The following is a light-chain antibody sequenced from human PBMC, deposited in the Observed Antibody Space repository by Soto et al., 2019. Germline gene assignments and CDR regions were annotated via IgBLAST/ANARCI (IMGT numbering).Light chain of an antibody. CDR3: AAWDDSLNVVV. CDR2: SNN. Sequence: QSVLTQPPSASGTPGQWVTISCSGSSSINESNTVNWYQQLPGTAPTLLLYSNNQRPSGVPDRFSGSKSGTSASLSISGLQSEEEADYYCAAWDDSLNVVVFGGGTKLTVL. CDR1: SSINESNT. J-gene: IGLJ2*01. V-gene: IGLV1-44*01.